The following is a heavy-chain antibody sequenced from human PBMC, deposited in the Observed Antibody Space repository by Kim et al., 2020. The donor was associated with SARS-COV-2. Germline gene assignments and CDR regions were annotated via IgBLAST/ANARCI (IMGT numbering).Heavy chain of an antibody. Sequence: SETLSLTCTVSGGSLSSSSYYWGWIRQPPGKGLEWIGSIYYSGTTYYNPSLKSRVPISVDTSKNQFSLKLSSVTAAVTAVYFCARSLIPFGELSMYYFDYWGQRTLVTVSS. D-gene: IGHD3-10*01. CDR1: GGSLSSSSYY. CDR3: ARSLIPFGELSMYYFDY. J-gene: IGHJ4*02. V-gene: IGHV4-39*01. CDR2: IYYSGTT.